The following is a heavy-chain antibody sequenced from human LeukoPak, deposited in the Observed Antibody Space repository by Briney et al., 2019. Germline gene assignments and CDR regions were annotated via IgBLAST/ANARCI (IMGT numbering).Heavy chain of an antibody. CDR3: ASGFGISPFYYYGMDV. CDR1: GGSFSGYY. D-gene: IGHD3-10*01. J-gene: IGHJ6*02. CDR2: INHSGST. Sequence: PSETLSLTCAVYGGSFSGYYWSWLRQPPGKGLEWIGEINHSGSTNYNPSLKGRVTISVDTSKNQFSLKLSSVTAADTAVYYCASGFGISPFYYYGMDVWGQGTTVTVSS. V-gene: IGHV4-34*01.